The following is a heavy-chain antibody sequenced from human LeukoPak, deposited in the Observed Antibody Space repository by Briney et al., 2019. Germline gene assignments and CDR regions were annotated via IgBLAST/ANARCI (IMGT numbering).Heavy chain of an antibody. CDR2: INHSGST. CDR1: GGSFSGYY. V-gene: IGHV4-34*01. J-gene: IGHJ4*02. CDR3: ARTWDSSTSCYNDY. D-gene: IGHD2-2*02. Sequence: SETLSLTCAVYGGSFSGYYWSWIRQPPGKGLEWIGEINHSGSTNYNPSLKSRVTISVDTSKNQFFLKLSSVTAADTAVYYCARTWDSSTSCYNDYWGQGTLVTVSS.